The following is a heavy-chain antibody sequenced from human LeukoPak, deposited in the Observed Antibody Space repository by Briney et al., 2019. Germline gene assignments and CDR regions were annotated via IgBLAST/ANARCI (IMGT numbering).Heavy chain of an antibody. V-gene: IGHV3-7*01. CDR3: VRDGGVSGYDLLDY. CDR2: INQDGREE. D-gene: IGHD5-12*01. Sequence: GRSLRLSCAASGFTFSHYWMTWVRQAPGKGLEWVAQINQDGREEYYMDSVKARFTISRDNAKNSVFLQMNSLRAEDTAVYYCVRDGGVSGYDLLDYWGQGTLVTVYS. J-gene: IGHJ4*02. CDR1: GFTFSHYW.